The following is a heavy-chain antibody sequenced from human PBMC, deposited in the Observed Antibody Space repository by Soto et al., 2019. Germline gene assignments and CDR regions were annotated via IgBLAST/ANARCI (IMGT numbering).Heavy chain of an antibody. D-gene: IGHD6-6*01. CDR3: ARSLSTIGGRPDS. CDR2: INPNSGDT. V-gene: IGHV1-2*02. Sequence: ASVKVSCKASGYIFTGYYMHWVRQAPGQGLEWMGWINPNSGDTKYAQKLQGRVNMTRDTSNRTAYMEVSRLTSDDTAVYYCARSLSTIGGRPDSWGQGTLVTVSS. J-gene: IGHJ4*02. CDR1: GYIFTGYY.